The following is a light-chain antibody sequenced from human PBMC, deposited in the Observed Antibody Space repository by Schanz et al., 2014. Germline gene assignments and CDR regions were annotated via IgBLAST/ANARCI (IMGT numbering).Light chain of an antibody. CDR3: QQFHNWPRT. V-gene: IGKV1-39*01. J-gene: IGKJ2*01. Sequence: DIQMTQSPSSLSASVGDRVTITCRASQRISSHLNWYQQKPGKAPKLLIYDASSLQSGVPSRFSGSGSGTEFILTISSLQPEDFAVYYCQQFHNWPRTFGQGTKLEIK. CDR1: QRISSH. CDR2: DAS.